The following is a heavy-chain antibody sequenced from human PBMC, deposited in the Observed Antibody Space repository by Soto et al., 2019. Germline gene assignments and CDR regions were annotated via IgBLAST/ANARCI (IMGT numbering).Heavy chain of an antibody. Sequence: PGESLKISCKSSVYRFTSYWISWVRQMPGKGPEWMGRIDPTDSYTNYSPSFQGHVTIVADKSISTAYLQWSSLKASDTAMYYCATSPFFDYWGQGTLVTVSS. V-gene: IGHV5-10-1*01. CDR3: ATSPFFDY. CDR1: VYRFTSYW. CDR2: IDPTDSYT. D-gene: IGHD3-16*01. J-gene: IGHJ4*02.